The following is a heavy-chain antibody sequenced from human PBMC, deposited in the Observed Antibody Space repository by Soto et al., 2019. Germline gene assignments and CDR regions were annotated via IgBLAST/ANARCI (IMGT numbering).Heavy chain of an antibody. CDR1: GGSISRSTYY. Sequence: SETLSLTCTVSGGSISRSTYYWGWIRQPPGKGLEWIGSIYYSGSTYYRPSLKSRVTISVDTSKNQFSLKLSSVTAADTAVYYCARQVPAAIRLGWFDPWGQGTLVTV. CDR2: IYYSGST. CDR3: ARQVPAAIRLGWFDP. J-gene: IGHJ5*02. V-gene: IGHV4-39*01. D-gene: IGHD2-2*02.